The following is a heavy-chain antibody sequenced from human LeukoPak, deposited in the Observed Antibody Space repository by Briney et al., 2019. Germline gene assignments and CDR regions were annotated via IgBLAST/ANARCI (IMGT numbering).Heavy chain of an antibody. V-gene: IGHV4-59*11. D-gene: IGHD1-26*01. CDR2: IYYSGST. CDR1: GGSISSHY. Sequence: KTSETLSLTCTVSGGSISSHYWSWIRQPPGKGLEWIGYIYYSGSTNYNPSLKSRVTISVDTSKNQSSLKLSSVTAADTAVYYCASRLDSGSYLGAFDYWGQGTLVTVSS. CDR3: ASRLDSGSYLGAFDY. J-gene: IGHJ4*02.